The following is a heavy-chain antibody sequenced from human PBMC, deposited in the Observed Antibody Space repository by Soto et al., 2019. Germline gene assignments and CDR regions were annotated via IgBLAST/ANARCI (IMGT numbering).Heavy chain of an antibody. CDR2: IIPIFGTA. Sequence: QVQLVQSGAEVKKPGSSVKVSCKASGGTFSSYAISWVRQAPGQGLEWMGGIIPIFGTAKYAQKFQGRVTITADESTSTAYMELSSRRSEDTAVYYCARMGYYDSSGDNWFDPWGQGTLVTVSS. CDR3: ARMGYYDSSGDNWFDP. D-gene: IGHD3-22*01. J-gene: IGHJ5*02. CDR1: GGTFSSYA. V-gene: IGHV1-69*12.